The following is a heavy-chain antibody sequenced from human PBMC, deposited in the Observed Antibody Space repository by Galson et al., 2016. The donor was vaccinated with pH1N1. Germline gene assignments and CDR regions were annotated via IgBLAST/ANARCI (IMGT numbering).Heavy chain of an antibody. CDR1: GGTFSNSA. CDR3: ATSGPLVREILYYSYALDV. Sequence: SVKVSCKASGGTFSNSAISWVRQAPGQGLEWMGGISPIFGSINYAQRFQGRVTITADIFTNTANMEMSSLRAEDTAIYYCATSGPLVREILYYSYALDVWGQGTTVTVSS. J-gene: IGHJ6*02. V-gene: IGHV1-69*06. D-gene: IGHD3-10*01. CDR2: ISPIFGSI.